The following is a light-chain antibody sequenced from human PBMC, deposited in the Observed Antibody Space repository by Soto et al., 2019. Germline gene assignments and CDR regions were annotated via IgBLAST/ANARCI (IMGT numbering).Light chain of an antibody. CDR3: QQYDSLPYT. CDR2: RAS. J-gene: IGKJ2*01. Sequence: DIQMTHSPSSLSASVGDRVTITCQASQDISTYLNWYQQKPGKAPNLLIYRASILEAGVPSRFSGSGSGTYFTFTISSLQPEDIATYYCQQYDSLPYTFGQGTKLEIK. CDR1: QDISTY. V-gene: IGKV1-33*01.